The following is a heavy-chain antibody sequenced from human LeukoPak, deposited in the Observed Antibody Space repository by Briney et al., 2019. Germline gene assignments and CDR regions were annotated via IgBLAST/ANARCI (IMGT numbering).Heavy chain of an antibody. CDR2: IYTSGST. Sequence: SETLSLTCAVYGGSFSGYYWSWIRQPPGKGLEWIGYIYTSGSTNYNPSLKSRVTISVDTSKNQFSLKLSSVTAADTAVYYCARSSIAALLDYWGQGTLVTVSS. CDR1: GGSFSGYY. CDR3: ARSSIAALLDY. D-gene: IGHD6-6*01. V-gene: IGHV4-4*09. J-gene: IGHJ4*02.